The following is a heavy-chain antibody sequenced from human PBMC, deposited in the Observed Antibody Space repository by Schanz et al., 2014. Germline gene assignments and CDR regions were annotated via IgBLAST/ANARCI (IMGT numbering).Heavy chain of an antibody. CDR2: IKQDESER. CDR3: ARDKGGYYPFDY. J-gene: IGHJ4*02. V-gene: IGHV3-7*01. D-gene: IGHD3-3*01. CDR1: GFTFGNYA. Sequence: DVQLVDSGGDLVQPGGSLRLSCAASGFTFGNYAMNWVRQAPGKGLEWVANIKQDESERSYVDSVKGRFTISRDNAKNSLYLQMNSLRAEDTAVYYCARDKGGYYPFDYWGQGTLVTVSS.